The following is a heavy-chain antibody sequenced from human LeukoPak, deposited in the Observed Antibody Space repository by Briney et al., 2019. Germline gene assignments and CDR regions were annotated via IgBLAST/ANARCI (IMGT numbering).Heavy chain of an antibody. D-gene: IGHD6-6*01. CDR2: ISSSSSYI. CDR1: GFTFSSYS. V-gene: IGHV3-21*01. J-gene: IGHJ4*02. Sequence: GGSLRLSCAASGFTFSSYSMNWVRQAPGRGLEWVSSISSSSSYIYYADSVKGRFTISRDNAKNSLYLQMNSLRAEDTAVYYCARYCIAARCYWVRGTLASVSS. CDR3: ARYCIAARCY.